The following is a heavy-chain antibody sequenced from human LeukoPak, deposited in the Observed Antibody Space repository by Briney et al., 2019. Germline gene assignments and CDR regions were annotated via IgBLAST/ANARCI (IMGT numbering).Heavy chain of an antibody. J-gene: IGHJ5*02. V-gene: IGHV3-7*03. CDR3: ARDKHGGGNWFDP. Sequence: GGSLRLSCAASGFTFSSYWMSWVRQAPGKGLEWVANIKQDGSERYYVDSVKGRFTISRDNAKNSLYLQMNSLRAEDTAVYYCARDKHGGGNWFDPWGQGTLVTVSS. CDR2: IKQDGSER. CDR1: GFTFSSYW. D-gene: IGHD3-16*01.